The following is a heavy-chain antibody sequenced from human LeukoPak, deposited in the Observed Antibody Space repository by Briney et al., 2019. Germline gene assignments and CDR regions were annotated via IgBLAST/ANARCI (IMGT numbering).Heavy chain of an antibody. CDR2: ISSSSSYI. CDR3: ARDRDTSFDI. V-gene: IGHV3-21*01. Sequence: GGSLRLSCAASGFTFSNYAVSWVRQAPGKGLEWVSSISSSSSYIYYADSVKGRFTISRDNAKNSLYLQMNSLRAEDTAVYYCARDRDTSFDIWGQGTMVTVSS. CDR1: GFTFSNYA. D-gene: IGHD5-18*01. J-gene: IGHJ3*02.